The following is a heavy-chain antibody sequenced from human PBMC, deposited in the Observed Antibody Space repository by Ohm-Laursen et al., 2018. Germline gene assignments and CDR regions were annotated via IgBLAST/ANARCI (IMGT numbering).Heavy chain of an antibody. CDR2: VHYSGTT. CDR3: ARHPVDYGVPHFDY. V-gene: IGHV4-59*08. CDR1: GGSIGSHY. D-gene: IGHD4-17*01. Sequence: PSETLSLTCTVSGGSIGSHYWSWIRQPPGKRLEWIGYVHYSGTTKYNPSLKSRITMSVDTSKNQFSLNLSSVTAADTAIYYCARHPVDYGVPHFDYWGQGTLVTVSS. J-gene: IGHJ4*02.